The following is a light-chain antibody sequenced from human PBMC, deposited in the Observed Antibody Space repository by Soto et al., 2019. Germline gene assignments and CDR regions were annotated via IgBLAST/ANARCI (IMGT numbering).Light chain of an antibody. CDR3: QQYGSSLLP. Sequence: EIVLTQSPGTLSLSPGERATLSCRASQSVSSSYLAWYQQKPGQAPRLLIYGASSRATGIPDRFSGSGSGKNFTLTISNLEPEDFAVYYCQQYGSSLLPFGGGPKEEIK. V-gene: IGKV3-20*01. J-gene: IGKJ4*01. CDR2: GAS. CDR1: QSVSSSY.